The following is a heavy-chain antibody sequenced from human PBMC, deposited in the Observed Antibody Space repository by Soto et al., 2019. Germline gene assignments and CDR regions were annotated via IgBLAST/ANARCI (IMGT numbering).Heavy chain of an antibody. D-gene: IGHD2-15*01. CDR1: GCTFSSYA. V-gene: IGHV1-69*13. CDR2: IIPIFGTA. J-gene: IGHJ4*02. Sequence: GASVKVSCKASGCTFSSYAISWVRQAPGQGLEWMGGIIPIFGTANYAQKFQGRVTITADESTSTAYMELSSLRSEDTAVYYCARDRLYCSGGSCYGEFGYWGQGTLVTVSS. CDR3: ARDRLYCSGGSCYGEFGY.